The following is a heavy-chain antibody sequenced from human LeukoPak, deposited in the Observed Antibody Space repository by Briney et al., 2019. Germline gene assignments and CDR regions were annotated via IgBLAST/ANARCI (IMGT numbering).Heavy chain of an antibody. CDR1: GFTFSDYY. CDR2: ISSSGSTI. V-gene: IGHV3-11*01. Sequence: GGSLRLSCAASGFTFSDYYMSWIRQAPGKGLEWVSYISSSGSTIYYADSVKGRFTISRDNAKNSLYPQMNSLRAEDTAVYYCARDARSGWILYWGQGTLVTVSS. D-gene: IGHD6-19*01. CDR3: ARDARSGWILY. J-gene: IGHJ4*02.